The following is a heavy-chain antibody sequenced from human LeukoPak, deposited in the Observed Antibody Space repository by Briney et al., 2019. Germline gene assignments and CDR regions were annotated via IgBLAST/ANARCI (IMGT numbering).Heavy chain of an antibody. J-gene: IGHJ6*03. CDR1: GGSISSYY. CDR2: IYYSGST. D-gene: IGHD6-13*01. CDR3: ARGGGIAAAAYYYYYMDV. V-gene: IGHV4-59*01. Sequence: SETLSLTCTVSGGSISSYYWSWIRQPPGKGLEWIGYIYYSGSTNYNPSLKSRVTISVDTSKNQFSLKLSSVTAADTAVYNCARGGGIAAAAYYYYYMDVWGKGTTVTVSS.